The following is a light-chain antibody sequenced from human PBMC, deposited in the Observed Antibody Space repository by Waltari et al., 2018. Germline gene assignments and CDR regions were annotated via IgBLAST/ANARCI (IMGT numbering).Light chain of an antibody. CDR3: QQSYSSPWT. J-gene: IGKJ1*01. Sequence: DIQMTQSPSSLSASVGDRVSITCRATQYISRYLNWYQQKPGEAPTLLLYEASSSQSGVPSRFSGSGSGTHFTLTISSLQPEDFAIYYCQQSYSSPWTFGQGTKVEI. CDR2: EAS. CDR1: QYISRY. V-gene: IGKV1-39*01.